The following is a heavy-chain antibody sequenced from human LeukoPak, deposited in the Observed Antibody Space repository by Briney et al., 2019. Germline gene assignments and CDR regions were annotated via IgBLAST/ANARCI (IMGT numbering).Heavy chain of an antibody. Sequence: SETLSLTCTVSGASVSSGGYYWSWNRQPPGKGLEWIGNIYYSGSTNYNPSLKSRVTISVDTSKNQFSLKVSSVTAADTAVYYCARRGGAGRSFDYWGQGTLVTVSS. V-gene: IGHV4-61*08. CDR2: IYYSGST. CDR3: ARRGGAGRSFDY. J-gene: IGHJ4*02. D-gene: IGHD2-21*01. CDR1: GASVSSGGYY.